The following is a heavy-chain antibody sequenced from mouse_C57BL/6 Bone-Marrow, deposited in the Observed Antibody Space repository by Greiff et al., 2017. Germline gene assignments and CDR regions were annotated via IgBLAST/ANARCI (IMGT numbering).Heavy chain of an antibody. J-gene: IGHJ3*01. CDR1: GYTFTDYN. Sequence: EVQLQQSGPELVKPGASVKIPCKASGYTFTDYNMDWVKQSHGKSLEWIGDINPNTGGTIYNQKFKGKATLTVDRSSSTAYMEIRSLTAEDTAVYYCASYGNWFAYWGQGTLVTVSA. D-gene: IGHD2-1*01. CDR3: ASYGNWFAY. V-gene: IGHV1-18*01. CDR2: INPNTGGT.